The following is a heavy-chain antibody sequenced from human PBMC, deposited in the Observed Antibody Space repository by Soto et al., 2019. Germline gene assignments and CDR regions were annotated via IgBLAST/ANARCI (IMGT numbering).Heavy chain of an antibody. CDR1: GFTFSSYW. D-gene: IGHD3-10*01. CDR2: MNSDGSSI. CDR3: ARDHYGPGWFDP. Sequence: LRLSCAASGFTFSSYWMHWVRQAPGKGLVWVSRMNSDGSSITYADSVKGRFTISRDNAKNSLYLQMNSLRAEDTAVYYCARDHYGPGWFDPWGQGTLVTVSS. J-gene: IGHJ5*02. V-gene: IGHV3-74*01.